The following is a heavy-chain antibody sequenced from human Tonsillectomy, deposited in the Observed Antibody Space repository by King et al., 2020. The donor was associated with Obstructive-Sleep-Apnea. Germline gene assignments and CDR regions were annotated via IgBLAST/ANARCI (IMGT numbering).Heavy chain of an antibody. CDR3: AGDQPDRIPIEMATIWGVGDY. V-gene: IGHV1-46*01. CDR1: GYTFTSYY. J-gene: IGHJ4*02. D-gene: IGHD5-24*01. Sequence: VQLVESGAEVKKPGASVKVSCKASGYTFTSYYMHWVRQAPGQGLEWMGIINPSGGSTSYAQQFQGRVTMTRDTSTSTVYMELSSLRSEDTAVYYCAGDQPDRIPIEMATIWGVGDYWGQGTLVTVSS. CDR2: INPSGGST.